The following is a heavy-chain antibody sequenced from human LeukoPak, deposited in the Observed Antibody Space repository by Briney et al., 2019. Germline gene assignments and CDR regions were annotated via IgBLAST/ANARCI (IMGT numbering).Heavy chain of an antibody. CDR1: GFTFSSYA. V-gene: IGHV3-23*01. CDR3: AKTGARAYGSYYYYMDV. J-gene: IGHJ6*03. Sequence: PGGSLTLSCAASGFTFSSYAMSWVRQAPGKGLEWVSGISGSGGSTYYADPEKGRFTISRDNSKNTLYLQMNSLRAEDTAVYYCAKTGARAYGSYYYYMDVWGKGTTVTVSS. CDR2: ISGSGGST. D-gene: IGHD3-10*01.